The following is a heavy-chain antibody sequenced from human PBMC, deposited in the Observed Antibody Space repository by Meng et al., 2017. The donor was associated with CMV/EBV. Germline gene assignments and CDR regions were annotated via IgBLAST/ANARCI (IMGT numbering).Heavy chain of an antibody. CDR3: ARGSGAGTTWSYFDY. J-gene: IGHJ4*02. V-gene: IGHV1-69*12. CDR2: IIPIFGTA. CDR1: GGTFSSYA. D-gene: IGHD1-7*01. Sequence: QAQVVRSGAGVKKPGSSVKVSCKASGGTFSSYAIGWVRQAPGQGLEWMGGIIPIFGTANYAQKFQGRVTITADESTSTAYMELSSLRSEDTAVYYCARGSGAGTTWSYFDYWGQGTLVTVSS.